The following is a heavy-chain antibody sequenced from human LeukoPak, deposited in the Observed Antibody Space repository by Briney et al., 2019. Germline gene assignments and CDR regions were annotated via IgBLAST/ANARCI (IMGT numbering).Heavy chain of an antibody. D-gene: IGHD6-19*01. CDR2: INPDSGGT. V-gene: IGHV1-2*02. CDR1: GYTFTSYD. Sequence: GASVKVSCKASGYTFTSYDTNWVRQATGQGLEWMGWINPDSGGTNYAQKFQGRVTMTRDTSIRTAYMELSRLRSDDTAVYYCARVLFYSSGNKSNRVDYWGQGTLVTVSS. CDR3: ARVLFYSSGNKSNRVDY. J-gene: IGHJ4*02.